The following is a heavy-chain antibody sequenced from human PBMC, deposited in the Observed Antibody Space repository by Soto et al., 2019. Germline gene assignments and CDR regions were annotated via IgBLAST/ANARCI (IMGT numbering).Heavy chain of an antibody. V-gene: IGHV1-3*01. CDR2: INAGNGNT. D-gene: IGHD6-6*01. J-gene: IGHJ4*02. CDR1: GYTFTSYA. Sequence: GASVKVSCKASGYTFTSYAMHWVRQAPGQRLEWMGWINAGNGNTKYSQKFQGRVTITRDTSASTAYMELSSLRSEGTAVYYCARFIEYSSSSRFDYWGQGTLVTVSS. CDR3: ARFIEYSSSSRFDY.